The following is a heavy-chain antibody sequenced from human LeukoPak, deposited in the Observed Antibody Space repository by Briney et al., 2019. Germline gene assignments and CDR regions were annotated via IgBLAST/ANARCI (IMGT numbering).Heavy chain of an antibody. CDR1: GYTFTGYY. CDR2: ISPNSCGT. J-gene: IGHJ4*02. CDR3: ARDSNGGYPDY. D-gene: IGHD2-8*01. Sequence: ASVTFSCTASGYTFTGYYINWVRQAPGKGLEWMACISPNSCGTDYAQKFKGRFTMTRDTSISTPYMELTRLRSDDTAVYYCARDSNGGYPDYWGQGTLVTVSA. V-gene: IGHV1-2*02.